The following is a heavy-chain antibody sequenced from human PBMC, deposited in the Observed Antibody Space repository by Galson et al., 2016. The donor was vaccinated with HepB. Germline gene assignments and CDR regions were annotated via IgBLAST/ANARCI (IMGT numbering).Heavy chain of an antibody. Sequence: SLRLSCAASGFTFSSSFMSWVRQAPGKGPEWVSVIYSSESRYYTDSVKGRFTISRHNSKNTLYLQMNSLRPEDTAVYYCARAVTRTGLGTFDVWGQGTMVTVSS. V-gene: IGHV3-53*04. CDR3: ARAVTRTGLGTFDV. CDR2: IYSSESR. D-gene: IGHD3/OR15-3a*01. CDR1: GFTFSSSF. J-gene: IGHJ3*01.